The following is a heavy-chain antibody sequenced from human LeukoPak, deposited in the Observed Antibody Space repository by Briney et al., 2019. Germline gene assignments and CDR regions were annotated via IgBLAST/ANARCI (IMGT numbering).Heavy chain of an antibody. Sequence: SETLSLTCAVSGGSISSSNWWSWVRQPPGKGPEWIGEIYHSGSTNYNPSLKSRVTISVDKSKNQFSLKLSSVTAADTAVYYCARLSQQLGAFDYWGQGTLVTVSS. V-gene: IGHV4-4*02. CDR2: IYHSGST. J-gene: IGHJ4*02. CDR3: ARLSQQLGAFDY. D-gene: IGHD6-13*01. CDR1: GGSISSSNW.